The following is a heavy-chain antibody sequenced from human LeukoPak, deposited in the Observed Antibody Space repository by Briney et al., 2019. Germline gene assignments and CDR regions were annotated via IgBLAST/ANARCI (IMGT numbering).Heavy chain of an antibody. CDR3: AKDRGATGSDWFDP. CDR1: GFTFSSYG. V-gene: IGHV3-33*06. CDR2: IWSDGSNK. Sequence: GGSLRLSCAASGFTFSSYGMHWVRQAPGKGLEWVAVIWSDGSNKDYADSVKGRSTISRDNSKNTLYLEMNRLRAEDTAVYYCAKDRGATGSDWFDPWGQGTLVSVSS. J-gene: IGHJ5*02. D-gene: IGHD1-26*01.